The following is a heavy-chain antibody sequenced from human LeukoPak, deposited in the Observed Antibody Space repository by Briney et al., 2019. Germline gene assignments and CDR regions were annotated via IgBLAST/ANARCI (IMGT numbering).Heavy chain of an antibody. CDR1: GFTFSSYG. D-gene: IGHD3-22*01. CDR3: AREGYYYYDSVGFDY. CDR2: IWYDGSNK. Sequence: PGGSLRLSCAASGFTFSSYGMHWVRQAPGKGLEWVAVIWYDGSNKYYADSVKGRFTISRDNSKNTLYLQMNSLRAEDTAVYYCAREGYYYYDSVGFDYWGQGTLVTVSS. J-gene: IGHJ4*02. V-gene: IGHV3-33*01.